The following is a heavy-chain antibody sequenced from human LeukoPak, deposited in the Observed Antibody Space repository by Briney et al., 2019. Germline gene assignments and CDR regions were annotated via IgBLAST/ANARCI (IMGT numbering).Heavy chain of an antibody. V-gene: IGHV3-48*03. CDR2: ISSSGSTI. Sequence: GGSLRLSCAASGFTFSSYEMNWVRQAPGKGLEWVSYISSSGSTIYYADSVKGRFTISRDNANNSLYLQMNSLRAEDTAVYYCAREEYDYGDYATRRYLDLWGRGTLVTVSS. CDR3: AREEYDYGDYATRRYLDL. CDR1: GFTFSSYE. J-gene: IGHJ2*01. D-gene: IGHD4-17*01.